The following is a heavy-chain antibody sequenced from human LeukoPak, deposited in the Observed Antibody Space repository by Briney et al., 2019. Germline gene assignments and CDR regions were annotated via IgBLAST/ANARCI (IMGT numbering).Heavy chain of an antibody. D-gene: IGHD3-10*01. Sequence: QPGGPLKLSCAASGFTFSGSAMHWVRQASGKGLEWVGRIRSKANSYATAYAASVKGRFTISRDDSKNTAYLQMNSLKTEDTAVYYCTSLGEFTDNPFYYYYMDVWGKGTTVTVSS. J-gene: IGHJ6*03. CDR3: TSLGEFTDNPFYYYYMDV. V-gene: IGHV3-73*01. CDR1: GFTFSGSA. CDR2: IRSKANSYAT.